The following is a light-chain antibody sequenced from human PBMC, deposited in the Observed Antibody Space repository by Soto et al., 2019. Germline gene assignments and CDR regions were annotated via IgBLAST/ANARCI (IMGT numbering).Light chain of an antibody. CDR3: QQYNSYST. CDR2: DAS. J-gene: IGKJ1*01. Sequence: DIQMTQSPSTLSASVGDTVTVTCRASQSISSWLAWYQQKPGKAPKLLIYDASSLESGVPSRFSGSGSGTEFTLTISSLQPDDFATYYCQQYNSYSTFGQGTKGDIK. CDR1: QSISSW. V-gene: IGKV1-5*01.